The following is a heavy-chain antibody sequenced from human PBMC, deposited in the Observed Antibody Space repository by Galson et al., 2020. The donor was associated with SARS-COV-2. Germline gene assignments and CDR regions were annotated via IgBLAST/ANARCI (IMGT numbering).Heavy chain of an antibody. CDR3: ARDYFGDYLDGFDI. CDR1: GGSMSRYY. CDR2: ILYGGST. J-gene: IGHJ3*02. V-gene: IGHV4-59*01. D-gene: IGHD4-17*01. Sequence: SETLSFTCTVSGGSMSRYYWTWIRQPPGKGLEWLGYILYGGSTEYNPSLKSRVTMSVDTSKNHFSLKLSSVTAADTAVYYCARDYFGDYLDGFDIWGQGTMVTVSS.